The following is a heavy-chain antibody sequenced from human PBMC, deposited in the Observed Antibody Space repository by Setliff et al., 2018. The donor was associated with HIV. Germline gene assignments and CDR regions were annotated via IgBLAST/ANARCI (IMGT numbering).Heavy chain of an antibody. D-gene: IGHD5-12*01. CDR2: IKSKTDGGTT. Sequence: GGSLRLSCAASGFTFSNAWMSWVRQAPGKGMEWVGRIKSKTDGGTTDYAAPVKGRFTISRDDSKNTLYLQMNSLKTEDTAVYYCTTDASRVATVYWGQGTLVTVSS. J-gene: IGHJ4*02. CDR3: TTDASRVATVY. CDR1: GFTFSNAW. V-gene: IGHV3-15*01.